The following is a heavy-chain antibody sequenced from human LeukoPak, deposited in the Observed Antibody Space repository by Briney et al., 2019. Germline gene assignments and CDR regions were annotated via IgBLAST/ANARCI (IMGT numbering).Heavy chain of an antibody. CDR2: IYRGGDT. CDR3: PRDSYTDHEGVRWFDP. D-gene: IGHD1-14*01. Sequence: GGSLRLSCEASGLTVRSNYMSWVRQAPGKGLEWISVIYRGGDTYYADSVKGRFTISRDTSKNTLYLQMNSLRAEDTAVYYCPRDSYTDHEGVRWFDPWGQGTLVTVSS. V-gene: IGHV3-66*01. CDR1: GLTVRSNY. J-gene: IGHJ5*02.